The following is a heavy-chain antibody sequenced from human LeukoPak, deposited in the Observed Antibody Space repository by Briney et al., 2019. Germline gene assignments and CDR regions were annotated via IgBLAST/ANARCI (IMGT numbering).Heavy chain of an antibody. CDR3: ARSPVYYYDSSGYSDY. CDR1: GGSFSGYY. Sequence: SETLSLTCAVYGGSFSGYYWSWVRQPPGKGREWIGEINHSGSTNYNPSLKSRVTISVDTSKNQFSLKLSSVTAADTAVYYCARSPVYYYDSSGYSDYWGQGTLVTVSS. CDR2: INHSGST. J-gene: IGHJ4*02. D-gene: IGHD3-22*01. V-gene: IGHV4-34*01.